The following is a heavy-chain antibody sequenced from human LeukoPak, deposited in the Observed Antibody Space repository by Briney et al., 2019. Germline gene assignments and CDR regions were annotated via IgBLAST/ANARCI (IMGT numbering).Heavy chain of an antibody. CDR2: IKQDGSEK. D-gene: IGHD4-17*01. Sequence: GGSLRLSCAASGFTFSSSAMSWVRQAPGKGLEGVANIKQDGSEKYYVDAVKGRFTISRDNAKNSLYLQMNSLRAEDTAVYYCARVLTVTNAPIDYWGQGTLVTVSS. CDR1: GFTFSSSA. V-gene: IGHV3-7*01. J-gene: IGHJ4*02. CDR3: ARVLTVTNAPIDY.